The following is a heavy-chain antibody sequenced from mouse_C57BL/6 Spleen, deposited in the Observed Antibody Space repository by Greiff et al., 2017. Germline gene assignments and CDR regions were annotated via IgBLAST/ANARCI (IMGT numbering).Heavy chain of an antibody. D-gene: IGHD4-1*01. CDR3: ARDRTGYFDC. V-gene: IGHV1-82*01. CDR2: ICPGDGDT. J-gene: IGHJ2*01. CDR1: GYAFSSSW. Sequence: QVQLKQSGPELVQPGASVKISCKASGYAFSSSWMNWVKQRPGKGLEWIGRICPGDGDTNYNGKFKGKATLTADKSSSTAYMQLSSLTSEDSAVYFCARDRTGYFDCWGQGTTLTVAS.